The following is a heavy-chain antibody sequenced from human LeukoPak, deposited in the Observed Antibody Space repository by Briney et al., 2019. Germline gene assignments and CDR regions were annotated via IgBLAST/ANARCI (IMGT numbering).Heavy chain of an antibody. D-gene: IGHD2-15*01. CDR1: GYTLTELS. J-gene: IGHJ4*02. V-gene: IGHV1-24*01. CDR2: FDPEDGET. CDR3: ATDTCSGGSCYAFDY. Sequence: GASVKVSCKVSGYTLTELSMHWVRQAPGKGLEWMGGFDPEDGETIYAQKFQGRVTMTEDTSTDTAYMELRSLRSGDTAVYYCATDTCSGGSCYAFDYWGQGTLVTVSS.